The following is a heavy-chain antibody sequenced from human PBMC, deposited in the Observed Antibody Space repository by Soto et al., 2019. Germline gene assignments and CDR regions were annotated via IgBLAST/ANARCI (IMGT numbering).Heavy chain of an antibody. CDR3: ARVSFDHFVHWFDP. CDR1: GDSVSSKTAA. V-gene: IGHV6-1*01. D-gene: IGHD3-9*01. J-gene: IGHJ5*02. CDR2: TYFRSRWYN. Sequence: SQTLSLTCAISGDSVSSKTAAWNWIRQSPSRGLEWLGRTYFRSRWYNDYAISVKGRITINPDTSKNQFSLLLNSVTPEDTAAYYCARVSFDHFVHWFDPWGQGTLVTVSS.